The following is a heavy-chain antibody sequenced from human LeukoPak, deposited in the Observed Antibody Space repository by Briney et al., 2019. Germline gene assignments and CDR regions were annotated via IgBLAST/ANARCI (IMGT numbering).Heavy chain of an antibody. V-gene: IGHV5-51*01. Sequence: KVSCKASGGTFSSYAISWVRQMPGKGLEWMGIIYPCDSDTRYSPSFQGQVTISADKSISTAYLQWSSLKASDTAMYYCARLPGYSSGWDNDYWGQGTLVTVSS. J-gene: IGHJ4*02. CDR3: ARLPGYSSGWDNDY. CDR1: GGTFSSYA. CDR2: IYPCDSDT. D-gene: IGHD6-19*01.